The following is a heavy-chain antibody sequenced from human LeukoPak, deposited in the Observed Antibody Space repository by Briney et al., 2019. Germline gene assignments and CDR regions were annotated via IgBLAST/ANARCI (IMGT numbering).Heavy chain of an antibody. CDR1: EFTFSTYW. Sequence: GGSLRLSCAASEFTFSTYWMTWVRQAPGKGLEWVADIKQDGSEKYYVDSVKGRFTISRDNAKNSLYLQMNSLRAEDTAVYYCARDDSSGYTFDPWGQGTLVTVSS. CDR2: IKQDGSEK. J-gene: IGHJ5*02. CDR3: ARDDSSGYTFDP. D-gene: IGHD3-22*01. V-gene: IGHV3-7*01.